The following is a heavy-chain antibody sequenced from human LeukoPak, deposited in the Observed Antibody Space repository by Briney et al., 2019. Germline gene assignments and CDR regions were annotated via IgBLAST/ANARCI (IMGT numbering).Heavy chain of an antibody. D-gene: IGHD2-15*01. CDR1: GYTLTELS. CDR3: ATTRPHIVVVVAANYYYYGMDV. J-gene: IGHJ6*02. Sequence: ASVKVSCKVSGYTLTELSMHWVRQAPGKGLEWMGGFDPEDGETIYAQKFQGRVTMTEDTSTDTAYMELSSLRSEDTAVYYCATTRPHIVVVVAANYYYYGMDVWGQGTTVTVSS. CDR2: FDPEDGET. V-gene: IGHV1-24*01.